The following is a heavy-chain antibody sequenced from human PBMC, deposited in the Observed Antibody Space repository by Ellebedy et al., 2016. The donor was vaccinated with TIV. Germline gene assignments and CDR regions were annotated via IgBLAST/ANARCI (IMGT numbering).Heavy chain of an antibody. CDR1: GYTFTKYD. Sequence: AASVKVSCKASGYTFTKYDINWVRQANGRGLEWMGRVNPNNGNTEYTQKFQGRVTMTRDTSISTAYLELNSLRSEDTAVYYGAGGDGLWGQGTLVTVSS. V-gene: IGHV1-8*01. D-gene: IGHD5-24*01. CDR2: VNPNNGNT. J-gene: IGHJ4*02. CDR3: AGGDGL.